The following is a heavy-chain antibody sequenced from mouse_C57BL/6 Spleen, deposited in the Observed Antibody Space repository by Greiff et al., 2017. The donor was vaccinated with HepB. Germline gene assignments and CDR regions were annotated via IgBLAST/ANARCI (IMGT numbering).Heavy chain of an antibody. J-gene: IGHJ2*01. Sequence: QVQLQQSGPELVKPGASVKISCKASGYAFSSSWMNWVKQRPGKGLEWIGRIYPGDGDTNYNGKLKGKATLTADKSSSTAYMQLSSLTSEDSAVYFCARKDDSDYWGQGTTLTVSS. CDR2: IYPGDGDT. V-gene: IGHV1-82*01. CDR3: ARKDDSDY. CDR1: GYAFSSSW.